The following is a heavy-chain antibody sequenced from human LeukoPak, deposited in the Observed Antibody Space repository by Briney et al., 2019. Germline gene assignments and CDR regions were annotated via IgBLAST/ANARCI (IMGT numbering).Heavy chain of an antibody. CDR3: ARDVLR. CDR1: GDSITSGGYY. Sequence: PSQTLSLTCTVSGDSITSGGYYWSWIRQRPGKGLEWIGYIYKTGSTYYNPSLKSRVTMSVDTSRNQFSLKLNSVTAADTAVYYCARDVLRWSQGTLVTVSS. J-gene: IGHJ4*02. CDR2: IYKTGST. V-gene: IGHV4-31*03.